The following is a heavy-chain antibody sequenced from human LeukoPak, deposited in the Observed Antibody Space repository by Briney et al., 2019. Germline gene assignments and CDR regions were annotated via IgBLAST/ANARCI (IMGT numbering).Heavy chain of an antibody. J-gene: IGHJ5*02. D-gene: IGHD6-19*01. CDR2: IDASGGST. V-gene: IGHV3-23*01. Sequence: GGSLRLSCTASGFTFSRYWMSWVRQVPGKGLEWVSSIDASGGSTYYADSVKGRFTISRDNSKNTFFLQMNTLRAADTAVYYCAKGSGSGWYGWFAPWGQGTLVTVSS. CDR1: GFTFSRYW. CDR3: AKGSGSGWYGWFAP.